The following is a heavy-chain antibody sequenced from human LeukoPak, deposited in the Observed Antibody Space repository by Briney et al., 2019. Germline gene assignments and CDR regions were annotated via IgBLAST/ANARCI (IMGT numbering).Heavy chain of an antibody. D-gene: IGHD4-11*01. Sequence: ASVKVSCKASGYTFTSYGISWVRQAPGQGLEWMGWISAYNGNTNYAQKLQGRVTMTTDTSTSTAYMELRSLRSDDTAVYYCARGPNSNYGDYYYYMDVWGKGTTVTVSS. V-gene: IGHV1-18*01. CDR1: GYTFTSYG. CDR3: ARGPNSNYGDYYYYMDV. J-gene: IGHJ6*03. CDR2: ISAYNGNT.